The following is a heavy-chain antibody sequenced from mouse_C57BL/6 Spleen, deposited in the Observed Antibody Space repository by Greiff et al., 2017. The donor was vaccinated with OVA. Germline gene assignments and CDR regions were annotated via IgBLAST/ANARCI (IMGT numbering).Heavy chain of an antibody. Sequence: QVQLKQSGAELVRPGASVTLSCKASGYTFTDYEMHWVKQTPVHGLEWIGAIDPETGGTAYNQKFKGKAILTADKSSSTAYMELRSLTSEDSAVYYCTSSGARQLRSWFAYWGQGTLVTVSA. CDR1: GYTFTDYE. CDR3: TSSGARQLRSWFAY. D-gene: IGHD3-2*02. J-gene: IGHJ3*01. CDR2: IDPETGGT. V-gene: IGHV1-15*01.